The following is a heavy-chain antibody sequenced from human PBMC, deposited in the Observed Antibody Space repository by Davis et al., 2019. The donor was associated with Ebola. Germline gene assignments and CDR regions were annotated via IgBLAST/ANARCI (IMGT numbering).Heavy chain of an antibody. J-gene: IGHJ4*02. V-gene: IGHV1-18*01. CDR2: ISAYNGNT. D-gene: IGHD1-26*01. CDR3: ARRVGAGLGDDY. Sequence: AASVKVSCKASGYTFTSYDINWVRQATGQGLEWMGWISAYNGNTNYAQKLQGRVTMTTDTSTSTAYMELRSLRSDDTAVYYCARRVGAGLGDDYWGQGTLVTVSS. CDR1: GYTFTSYD.